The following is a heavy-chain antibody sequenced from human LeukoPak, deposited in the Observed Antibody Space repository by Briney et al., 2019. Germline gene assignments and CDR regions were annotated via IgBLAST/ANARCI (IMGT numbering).Heavy chain of an antibody. J-gene: IGHJ4*02. CDR3: ARMVFGHDY. Sequence: PSETLSLTCAVYGGSFSGYYWGWIRQPPGKGLEYIGFIFYSGTTNYNPSLKSRVTISVDTSKNQFSLKLSSVTAADTAVYYCARMVFGHDYWGQGTLVTVSS. V-gene: IGHV4-34*12. CDR2: IFYSGTT. CDR1: GGSFSGYY. D-gene: IGHD3/OR15-3a*01.